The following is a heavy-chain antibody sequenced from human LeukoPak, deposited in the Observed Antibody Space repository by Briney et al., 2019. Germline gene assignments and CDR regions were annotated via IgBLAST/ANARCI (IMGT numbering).Heavy chain of an antibody. V-gene: IGHV4-34*01. Sequence: PSETLSLTCAVYGGSFSGYYWSWIRQPPGKGLEWIGEINHSGSTNYNPSLKSRVTISVDTSKNQFSLKLSSVTAADTAVYYCARGGLRFLEWLSNWFDPWGQGTLVTVSS. CDR1: GGSFSGYY. D-gene: IGHD3-3*01. J-gene: IGHJ5*02. CDR3: ARGGLRFLEWLSNWFDP. CDR2: INHSGST.